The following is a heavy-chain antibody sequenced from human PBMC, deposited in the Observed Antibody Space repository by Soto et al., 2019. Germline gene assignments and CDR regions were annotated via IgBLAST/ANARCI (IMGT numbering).Heavy chain of an antibody. J-gene: IGHJ6*02. D-gene: IGHD3-10*01. V-gene: IGHV3-30-3*01. CDR1: GFTFSSYA. CDR3: ARDLLYGSGSYYSPYYYYYGMDV. CDR2: ISYDGSNK. Sequence: PGGSLRLSCAASGFTFSSYAMHWVRQAPGKGLEWVAVISYDGSNKYYADSVKGRFTISRDNSKNTLYLQMNSLRAEDTAVYYCARDLLYGSGSYYSPYYYYYGMDVWGQGTTVTVSS.